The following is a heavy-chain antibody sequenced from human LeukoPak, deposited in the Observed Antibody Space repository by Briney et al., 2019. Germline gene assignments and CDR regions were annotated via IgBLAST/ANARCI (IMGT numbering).Heavy chain of an antibody. CDR3: ASRYFDWSQFDY. V-gene: IGHV1-8*01. D-gene: IGHD3-9*01. J-gene: IGHJ4*02. Sequence: ASVKVSCKASGYTFTSHHINWVRQAAGQGLEWMGWMNPNSGNIVYAQKFQGRVTMTWDTSISTAYMELSSLRSEDTAVYYCASRYFDWSQFDYWGQGTLVTVSS. CDR1: GYTFTSHH. CDR2: MNPNSGNI.